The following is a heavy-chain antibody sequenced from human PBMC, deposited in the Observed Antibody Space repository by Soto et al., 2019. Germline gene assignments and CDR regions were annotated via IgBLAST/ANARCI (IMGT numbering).Heavy chain of an antibody. CDR2: ISSSSTYI. V-gene: IGHV3-21*01. CDR1: GFTFSNYN. Sequence: GGSLRLSCAASGFTFSNYNMNWVRQAPGKGLEWVSSISSSSTYIYYADSVKGRFTISRDNAKNSLYLQMNSLRAEDTAVYYCARAYDYIWGSSRWDTIGTFHIWGQGTMVTVSS. J-gene: IGHJ3*02. CDR3: ARAYDYIWGSSRWDTIGTFHI. D-gene: IGHD3-16*02.